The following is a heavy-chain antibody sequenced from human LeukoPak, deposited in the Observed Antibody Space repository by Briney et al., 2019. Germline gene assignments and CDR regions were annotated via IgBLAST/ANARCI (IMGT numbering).Heavy chain of an antibody. CDR3: ARAAAGYFDY. D-gene: IGHD6-13*01. J-gene: IGHJ4*02. Sequence: GGSLRLSCAASGFTFSSYSMNWVRQAPGKGLEWVSSISSSSSYIYYADSVKGRFTISRDNAKNSLYLQMNSLRAEGTAVYYCARAAAGYFDYWGQGTLVTVSS. CDR2: ISSSSSYI. CDR1: GFTFSSYS. V-gene: IGHV3-21*01.